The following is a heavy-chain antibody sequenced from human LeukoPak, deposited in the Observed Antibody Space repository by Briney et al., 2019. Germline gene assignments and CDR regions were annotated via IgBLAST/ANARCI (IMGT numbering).Heavy chain of an antibody. CDR2: INHRGST. J-gene: IGHJ4*02. V-gene: IGHV4-34*01. Sequence: SETLSLTCAVYGGSFSGYYWSWIRQPPGKGLEWIGEINHRGSTNYNPPLKSRVTISVDTSKNQFSLKLSSVTAADTAVYYCARGSMVRGVKPPTFDYWGQGTLVTVSS. CDR3: ARGSMVRGVKPPTFDY. CDR1: GGSFSGYY. D-gene: IGHD3-10*01.